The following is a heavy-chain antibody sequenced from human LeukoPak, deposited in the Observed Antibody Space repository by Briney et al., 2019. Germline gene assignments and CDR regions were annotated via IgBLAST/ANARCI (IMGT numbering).Heavy chain of an antibody. J-gene: IGHJ4*02. Sequence: GGSLRLSCAASGFTFSTYSMNWVRQAPGKGLEWVSYISDSGTYFYYADSVKGRFTISRDNAKNSLFLQMNSLRAEDTAVYYCARQLAAAPFDYWGQGTLVTVSS. CDR1: GFTFSTYS. CDR2: ISDSGTYF. D-gene: IGHD6-13*01. CDR3: ARQLAAAPFDY. V-gene: IGHV3-21*01.